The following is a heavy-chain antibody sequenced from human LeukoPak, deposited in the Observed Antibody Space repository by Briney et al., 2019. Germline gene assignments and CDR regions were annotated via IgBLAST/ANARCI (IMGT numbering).Heavy chain of an antibody. V-gene: IGHV3-21*01. Sequence: PGRSLRLSCAASGXTFSSYDMNWVRQAPGKGLEWVSSISSSSNYIHYADSVKGRFTISRDNAKNSLYLQMNSLRAEDTAVYFCARGTLGAWGWWGQGTLVTVSS. CDR1: GXTFSSYD. D-gene: IGHD6-19*01. J-gene: IGHJ4*02. CDR2: ISSSSNYI. CDR3: ARGTLGAWGW.